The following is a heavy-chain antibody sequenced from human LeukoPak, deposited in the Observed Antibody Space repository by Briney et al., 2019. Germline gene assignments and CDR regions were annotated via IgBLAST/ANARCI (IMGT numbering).Heavy chain of an antibody. CDR2: IIPIFGTA. J-gene: IGHJ5*02. Sequence: SVKVSCKASGGTFSSYAISWVRQAPGQGLEWMGGIIPIFGTANYAQKFQGRVTITAGESTSTAYMELSSLRSDDTAVYYCARAGCSGGSCYSTHNWFDPWGQGTLVTVSS. CDR3: ARAGCSGGSCYSTHNWFDP. V-gene: IGHV1-69*13. CDR1: GGTFSSYA. D-gene: IGHD2-15*01.